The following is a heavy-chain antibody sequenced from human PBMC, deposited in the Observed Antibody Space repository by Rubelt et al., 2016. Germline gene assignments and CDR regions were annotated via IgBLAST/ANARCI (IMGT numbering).Heavy chain of an antibody. V-gene: IGHV3-7*01. J-gene: IGHJ4*02. CDR1: GFTFDDYA. CDR3: AKNRGSGWSSLDY. D-gene: IGHD6-19*01. Sequence: EVQLVESGGGVVQPGGSLRLSCAASGFTFDDYAMHWVRQAPGKGLEWVANIKYDGGGEHYVDSVKGRFPISRDNAKNTLYLQMNTLRPEDTAEYYGAKNRGSGWSSLDYWGLGTLVTVSS. CDR2: IKYDGGGE.